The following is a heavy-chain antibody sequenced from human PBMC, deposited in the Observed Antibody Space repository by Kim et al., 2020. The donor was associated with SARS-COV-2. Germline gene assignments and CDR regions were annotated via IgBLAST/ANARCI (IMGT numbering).Heavy chain of an antibody. D-gene: IGHD2-15*01. CDR3: TGQYSGAFDF. V-gene: IGHV3-74*01. CDR1: GFTFSSYW. Sequence: GGSLRLSCAASGFTFSSYWMHWVRQAPGKGLVWVSRINSDGSSTSYADSVKGRFTISRDNAKNTLYLQMNSLRAEDMTVYYCTGQYSGAFDFWGQGTMVTVS. CDR2: INSDGSST. J-gene: IGHJ3*01.